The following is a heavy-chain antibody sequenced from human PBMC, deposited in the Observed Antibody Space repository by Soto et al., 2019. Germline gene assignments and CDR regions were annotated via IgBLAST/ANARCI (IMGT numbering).Heavy chain of an antibody. J-gene: IGHJ6*03. CDR3: ARLANIVVTNYYYYYMDV. CDR1: GGSISSSSYY. V-gene: IGHV4-39*07. Sequence: PSETLSLTCTVSGGSISSSSYYWGWIRQPPGKGLEWIGSIYYSGSTYYNPSLKSRVTISLDTSKNQFSLKLSSVTAADTAVYYFARLANIVVTNYYYYYMDVWGKGTTVTVSS. CDR2: IYYSGST. D-gene: IGHD5-12*01.